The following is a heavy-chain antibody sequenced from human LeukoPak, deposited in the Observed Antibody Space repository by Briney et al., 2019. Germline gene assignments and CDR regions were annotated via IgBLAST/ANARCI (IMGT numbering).Heavy chain of an antibody. Sequence: GGSLRLSCAASGFTFSSYSMQWVRQAPGKGLEWVSCISSSSSYIYYADSVKGRFTISRDNAKNSLYLQMNSLRAEDTAVYYCARDRGGNPGRDAFDIWGQGTMVTVSS. V-gene: IGHV3-21*01. CDR1: GFTFSSYS. CDR3: ARDRGGNPGRDAFDI. CDR2: ISSSSSYI. D-gene: IGHD4-23*01. J-gene: IGHJ3*02.